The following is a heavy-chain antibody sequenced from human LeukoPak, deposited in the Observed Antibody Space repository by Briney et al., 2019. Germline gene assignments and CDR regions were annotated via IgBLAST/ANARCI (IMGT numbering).Heavy chain of an antibody. Sequence: PETLSLTCTVSGGSISSYYWSWIRQPAGKGLEWIGRIYTNSGNTNYNPSLKSRVTISVDTSKNQFSLKLSSVTAADTAVYYCAREPLYGSGKGNDYWGQGTLVTVSS. J-gene: IGHJ4*02. D-gene: IGHD3-10*01. CDR3: AREPLYGSGKGNDY. V-gene: IGHV4-4*07. CDR2: IYTNSGNT. CDR1: GGSISSYY.